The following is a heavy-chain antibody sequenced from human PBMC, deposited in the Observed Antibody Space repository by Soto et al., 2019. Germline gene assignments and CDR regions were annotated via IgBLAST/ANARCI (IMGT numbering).Heavy chain of an antibody. CDR2: ISSSSSTI. J-gene: IGHJ6*02. V-gene: IGHV3-48*01. CDR1: GFTFSSYS. CDR3: AYTPHSPHYYGMDV. Sequence: GGSLRLSCAASGFTFSSYSMNWVRQAPGKGLEWVSYISSSSSTIYYADSVKGRFTISRDNSKNTLYLQMNSLRAEDTAVYYCAYTPHSPHYYGMDVWGQGTTVTVSS. D-gene: IGHD2-21*01.